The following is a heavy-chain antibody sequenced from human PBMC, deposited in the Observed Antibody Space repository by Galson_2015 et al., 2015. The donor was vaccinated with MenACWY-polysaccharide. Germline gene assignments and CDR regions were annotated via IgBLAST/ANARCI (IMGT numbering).Heavy chain of an antibody. CDR2: ISYSGSA. V-gene: IGHV4-39*07. CDR1: GGSLRATSYY. D-gene: IGHD2-2*01. Sequence: SETLSLTCTVSGGSLRATSYYWGWIRQSPGKGLEWIGSISYSGSAYYNPSLKSRVTISVDTSKNQFSPNLSSMTAADTAVYYCARDRTQVRDYYYGMDVWGQGTTVTVSS. CDR3: ARDRTQVRDYYYGMDV. J-gene: IGHJ6*02.